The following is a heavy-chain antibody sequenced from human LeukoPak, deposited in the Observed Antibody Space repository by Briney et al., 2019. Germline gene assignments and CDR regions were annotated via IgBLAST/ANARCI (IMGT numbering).Heavy chain of an antibody. CDR2: INPNSGGT. CDR3: ARVMDYYDSSGYYCLDY. CDR1: GYTFTGYY. D-gene: IGHD3-22*01. Sequence: GASVKVSCKASGYTFTGYYMHWVRQAPGQGLEWMGWINPNSGGTNYAQKFQGRVTMTRDTSISTAYMELGRLRSDDTAVYYCARVMDYYDSSGYYCLDYWGQGTLVTVSS. V-gene: IGHV1-2*02. J-gene: IGHJ4*02.